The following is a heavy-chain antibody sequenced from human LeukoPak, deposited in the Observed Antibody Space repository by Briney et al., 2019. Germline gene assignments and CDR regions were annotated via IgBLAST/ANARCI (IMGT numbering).Heavy chain of an antibody. CDR3: AKGAVVVVAATHFDY. CDR1: GFTFSSYG. CDR2: ISYDGSNK. J-gene: IGHJ4*02. V-gene: IGHV3-30*18. Sequence: PGGSLRLSCAASGFTFSSYGMHWVRQAPGKGLEWVAVISYDGSNKYYADSVKGRFTISRDNSKNTLYLQMNSLRAEDTAVYYCAKGAVVVVAATHFDYWGQGTLVTVSS. D-gene: IGHD2-15*01.